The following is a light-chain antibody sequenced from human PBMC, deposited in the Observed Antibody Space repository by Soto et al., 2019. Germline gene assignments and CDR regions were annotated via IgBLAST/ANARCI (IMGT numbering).Light chain of an antibody. Sequence: DIQMTQSPSSVSASVGDRVTITCRATQGISSWVAWYQQKPGKAPKLLIYAASSLQSGVPSRSSGSGSGTDFTLTINNLQPEDFATYYCQQANSFPRTFGPGTKVDIK. V-gene: IGKV1-12*01. CDR3: QQANSFPRT. CDR2: AAS. J-gene: IGKJ3*01. CDR1: QGISSW.